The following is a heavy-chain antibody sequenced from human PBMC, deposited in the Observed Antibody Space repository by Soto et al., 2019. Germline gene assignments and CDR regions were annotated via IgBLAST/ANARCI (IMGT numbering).Heavy chain of an antibody. D-gene: IGHD6-13*01. J-gene: IGHJ2*01. CDR2: ISSASSTT. V-gene: IGHV3-48*01. Sequence: PGGSLRLSCAASGFTFSSYTMNWVRQAPGKGLEWVSDISSASSTTNYANSVKGRFTISRDDGKSSLYLQMNSLRAEDTALYYCARAYTNSWYFDLWGRGTLVTVSS. CDR3: ARAYTNSWYFDL. CDR1: GFTFSSYT.